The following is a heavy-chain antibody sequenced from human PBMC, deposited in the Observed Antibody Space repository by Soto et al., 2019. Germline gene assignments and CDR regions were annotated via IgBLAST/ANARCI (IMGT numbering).Heavy chain of an antibody. CDR2: INWSSGSK. J-gene: IGHJ4*02. V-gene: IGHV3-9*01. CDR3: VGQNYGSGSYYFDF. Sequence: PGGSLRLSCVASGFTFGDYGMHWVRQAPGKGLEWVSGINWSSGSKDYADSVKGRFTISRDNAQNSLYLQMNRLRTEDTALYYCVGQNYGSGSYYFDFWGQGTLVTVSS. CDR1: GFTFGDYG. D-gene: IGHD3-10*01.